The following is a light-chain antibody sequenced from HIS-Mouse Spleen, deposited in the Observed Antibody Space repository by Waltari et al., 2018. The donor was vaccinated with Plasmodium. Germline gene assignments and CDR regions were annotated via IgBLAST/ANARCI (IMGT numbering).Light chain of an antibody. CDR1: QGISSY. J-gene: IGKJ4*01. CDR3: QQYYSYPPV. CDR2: AAS. Sequence: AIRMTQSPSSLSASTGDRVPITCRASQGISSYLAWYQQKPGKAPKLLIYAASTLQSGVPSRFSGSGSGTDFTLTISCLQSEDFATYYCQQYYSYPPVFGGGTKVEIK. V-gene: IGKV1-8*01.